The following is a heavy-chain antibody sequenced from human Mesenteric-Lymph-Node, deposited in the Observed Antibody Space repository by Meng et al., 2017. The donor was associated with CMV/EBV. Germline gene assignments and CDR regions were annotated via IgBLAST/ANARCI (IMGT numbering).Heavy chain of an antibody. CDR3: ARNYPRNCASINCPGAYDI. CDR2: ISSSSSTI. Sequence: GESLKISCAASGFTFSSYSMNWVRQAPGKGLEWVSYISSSSSTIYYADSVKGRFTISRDNAKNSLYLQMNSLRAEDTAVYYCARNYPRNCASINCPGAYDIWGQGTVVTVSS. V-gene: IGHV3-48*04. J-gene: IGHJ3*02. CDR1: GFTFSSYS. D-gene: IGHD2-2*01.